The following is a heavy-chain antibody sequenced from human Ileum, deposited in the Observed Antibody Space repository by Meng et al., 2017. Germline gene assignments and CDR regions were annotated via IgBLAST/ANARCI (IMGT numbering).Heavy chain of an antibody. D-gene: IGHD2-2*01. CDR2: ITYTGNS. J-gene: IGHJ5*02. CDR3: AGQPTSSGAGYSWFDP. Sequence: QLQLQEPGPGLVKPTETLSLTCIVSGGSVTSSSYDWGWIRQPPGKGLEWIGGITYTGNSYTTPSLKTRLTTSLDTSKNQFSLRLNSLTAADTAVYYCAGQPTSSGAGYSWFDPWGQGILVTVSS. V-gene: IGHV4-39*01. CDR1: GGSVTSSSYD.